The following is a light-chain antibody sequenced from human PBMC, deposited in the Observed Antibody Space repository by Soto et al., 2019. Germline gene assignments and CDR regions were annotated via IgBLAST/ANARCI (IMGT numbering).Light chain of an antibody. CDR3: QQFSSYPLT. CDR2: DAS. CDR1: QTVRNNY. J-gene: IGKJ4*01. V-gene: IGKV3-20*01. Sequence: EFVLTQSPGTLSLSPGERATLSCRASQTVRNNYLAWYQQKPGQAPRLLIYDASSRATGIPDRFSGGGSGTDFTLTISRLEPEDFAVYYCQQFSSYPLTSGGGTKVESK.